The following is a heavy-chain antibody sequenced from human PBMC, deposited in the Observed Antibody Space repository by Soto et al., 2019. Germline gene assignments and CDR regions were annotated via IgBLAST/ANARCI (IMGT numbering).Heavy chain of an antibody. CDR3: AKDLGPAPKTYYYDSSTPGLAFDI. D-gene: IGHD3-22*01. CDR1: GFTFSSYA. J-gene: IGHJ3*02. CDR2: ISYDGSNK. Sequence: PGGSLRLSCAASGFTFSSYAMHWVRQAPGKGLEWVAVISYDGSNKYYADSVKGRFTISRDNSKNTLYLQMNSLRAEDTAVYYCAKDLGPAPKTYYYDSSTPGLAFDIWGQGTMVTVSS. V-gene: IGHV3-30-3*01.